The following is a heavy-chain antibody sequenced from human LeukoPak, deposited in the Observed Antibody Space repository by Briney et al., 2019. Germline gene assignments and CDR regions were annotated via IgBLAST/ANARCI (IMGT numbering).Heavy chain of an antibody. V-gene: IGHV4-59*01. CDR1: GVSISSNY. CDR2: ISYSGST. Sequence: PSETLSLTCTVSGVSISSNYWSWIRQPPGKGLEWIGYISYSGSTNYNPSLESRVTISEDTSKNHLSLKLSSVTAADTAVYYCARLPQNYGGNARFDSWGQGTLVTVSS. J-gene: IGHJ4*02. D-gene: IGHD4-23*01. CDR3: ARLPQNYGGNARFDS.